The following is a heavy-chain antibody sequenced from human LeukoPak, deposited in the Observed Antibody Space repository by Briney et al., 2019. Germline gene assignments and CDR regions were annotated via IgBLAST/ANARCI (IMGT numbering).Heavy chain of an antibody. Sequence: PGGSLRLSCAASGFTVSSNYMSWVRQAPGKGLEWVSVIYSGGSTYYADSVKGRFTISRDNSKNTLYLQMNSLRAEDTAEYYCARDYGYCSSTSCYTAPDIWGQGTMVTVSS. CDR3: ARDYGYCSSTSCYTAPDI. CDR2: IYSGGST. J-gene: IGHJ3*02. D-gene: IGHD2-2*02. V-gene: IGHV3-66*02. CDR1: GFTVSSNY.